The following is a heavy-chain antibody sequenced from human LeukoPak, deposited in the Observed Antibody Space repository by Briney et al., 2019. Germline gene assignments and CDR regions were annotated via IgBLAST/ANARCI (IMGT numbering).Heavy chain of an antibody. CDR2: INHSGST. CDR1: GGSFSGYY. J-gene: IGHJ4*02. Sequence: SETLSLTCAVYGGSFSGYYWSWIRQPPGKGLEWIGEINHSGSTNYNPSLKSRVTISVDTSKNQFSLKLSSVTAADTAVYYCTRAGPFPDYVYDYWGQGTLVTVSS. D-gene: IGHD4-17*01. CDR3: TRAGPFPDYVYDY. V-gene: IGHV4-34*01.